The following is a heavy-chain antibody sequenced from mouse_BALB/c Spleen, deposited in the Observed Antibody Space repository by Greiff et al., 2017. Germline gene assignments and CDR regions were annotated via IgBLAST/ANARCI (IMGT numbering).Heavy chain of an antibody. CDR3: ARAGITTEYYAMDY. D-gene: IGHD2-4*01. Sequence: EVHLVESGGGLVQPGGSLKLSCAASGFTFSSYGMSWVRQTPDKRLELVATINSNGGSTYYPDSVKGRFTISRDNAKNTLYLQMSSLKSEDTAMYYCARAGITTEYYAMDYWGQGTSVTVSS. V-gene: IGHV5-6-3*01. CDR2: INSNGGST. J-gene: IGHJ4*01. CDR1: GFTFSSYG.